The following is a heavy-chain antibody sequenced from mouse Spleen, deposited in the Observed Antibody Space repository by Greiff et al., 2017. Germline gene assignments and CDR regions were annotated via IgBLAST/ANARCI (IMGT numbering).Heavy chain of an antibody. J-gene: IGHJ2*01. V-gene: IGHV1-15*01. CDR2: IDPETGGT. CDR3: TREPSDYGYDDFDY. D-gene: IGHD2-2*01. Sequence: QVQLQQSGAELVRPGASVTLSCKASGYTFTDYEMHWVKQTPVHGLEWIGAIDPETGGTAYNQKFKGKAILTADKSSSTAYMELRSLTSEDSAVYYCTREPSDYGYDDFDYWGQGTTLTVSS. CDR1: GYTFTDYE.